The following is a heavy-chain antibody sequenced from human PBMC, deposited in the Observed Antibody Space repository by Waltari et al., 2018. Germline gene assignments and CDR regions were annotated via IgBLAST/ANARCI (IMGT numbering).Heavy chain of an antibody. V-gene: IGHV4-59*01. Sequence: QVQLQESGPGLVKPSETLSLTCTVSGGSISSYYWSWIRQPPGKGLEWIGYIYYSGSTNYNPSLKSRVTISVDTSKNQFSLKLSSVTAADTAVYYCARMAAAGTIIWGQGTLVTVSS. CDR2: IYYSGST. J-gene: IGHJ4*02. CDR1: GGSISSYY. CDR3: ARMAAAGTII. D-gene: IGHD6-13*01.